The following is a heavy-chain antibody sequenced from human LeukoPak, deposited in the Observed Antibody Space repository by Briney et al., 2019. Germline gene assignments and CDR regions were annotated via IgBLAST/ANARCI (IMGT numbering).Heavy chain of an antibody. Sequence: GGSLRLSCAASGFTFSSYAMSWVRQAPGKGLEWVSAISGSDGSTYYADSVKDRFTISRDNSKNTLYLQMNSLRAEDTAVYYCAKDYADSSGWYRAFDIWGQGTMVTVSS. V-gene: IGHV3-23*01. J-gene: IGHJ3*02. CDR3: AKDYADSSGWYRAFDI. D-gene: IGHD6-19*01. CDR1: GFTFSSYA. CDR2: ISGSDGST.